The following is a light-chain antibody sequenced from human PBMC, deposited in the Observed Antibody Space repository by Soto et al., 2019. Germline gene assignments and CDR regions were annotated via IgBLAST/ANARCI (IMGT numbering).Light chain of an antibody. Sequence: ELVLTQSPATLSLSPGERATLSCRASQSFSTYLAWYQQRPGQAPRLLIYDASNRATGIPARFSGSGSGTEFTLTISSLEPEDFAVYYCQQRANWPITFGQGTRLEIK. CDR2: DAS. CDR3: QQRANWPIT. V-gene: IGKV3-11*01. J-gene: IGKJ5*01. CDR1: QSFSTY.